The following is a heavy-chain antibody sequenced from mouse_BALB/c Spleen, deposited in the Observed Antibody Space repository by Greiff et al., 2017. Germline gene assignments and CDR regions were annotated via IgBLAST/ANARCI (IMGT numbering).Heavy chain of an antibody. CDR3: ARDRNGYDRDGGFAY. D-gene: IGHD2-2*01. CDR1: GYSITSGYY. Sequence: EVQRVESGPGLVKPSQSLSLTCSVTGYSITSGYYWNWIRQFPGNKLEWMGYISYDGSNNYNPSLKNRISITRDTSKNQFFLKLNSVTTEDTATYYCARDRNGYDRDGGFAYWGQGTLVTVSA. CDR2: ISYDGSN. J-gene: IGHJ3*01. V-gene: IGHV3-6*02.